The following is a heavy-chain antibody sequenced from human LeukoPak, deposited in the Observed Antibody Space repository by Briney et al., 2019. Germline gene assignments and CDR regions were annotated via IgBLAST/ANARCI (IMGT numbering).Heavy chain of an antibody. CDR2: VSGSGGST. Sequence: QPGGSLRLSCAAPGFTFSSYAMTWVRQAPGKGLEWVSGVSGSGGSTYYADSVKGRFTISRDNSKNTVYLQMNTLRAEDTAVYHCAKSMGGWYAFDIWGQGTMVTVSS. CDR1: GFTFSSYA. V-gene: IGHV3-23*01. J-gene: IGHJ3*02. CDR3: AKSMGGWYAFDI. D-gene: IGHD2-15*01.